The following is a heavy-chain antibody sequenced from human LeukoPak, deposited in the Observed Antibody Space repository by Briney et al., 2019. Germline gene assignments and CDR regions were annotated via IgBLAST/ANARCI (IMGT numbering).Heavy chain of an antibody. D-gene: IGHD3-9*01. V-gene: IGHV3-23*01. CDR1: GFAFTSYA. Sequence: PGGSLRLSCTASGFAFTSYALSWVRQAPGKRLEWVSAISGSGGSTYYADSVKGRFTISRDNLKNTLYLQMNSLRAEDTALYYCAKNNILTGYALYSFDYWGQGTLVTVSS. CDR3: AKNNILTGYALYSFDY. CDR2: ISGSGGST. J-gene: IGHJ4*02.